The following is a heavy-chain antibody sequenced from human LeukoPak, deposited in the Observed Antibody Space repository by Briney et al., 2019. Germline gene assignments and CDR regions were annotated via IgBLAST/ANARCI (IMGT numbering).Heavy chain of an antibody. CDR3: ATKGLVPAPRYNWSDP. CDR2: FDPEDGET. Sequence: ASVKVSCKVSGYTLTELSMHWVRQAPGKGLEWMGGFDPEDGETIYAQKFQGRVTMTEDTSTDTAYMELSSLRSEDTAVYYCATKGLVPAPRYNWSDPWGQGTLVTVSS. CDR1: GYTLTELS. V-gene: IGHV1-24*01. D-gene: IGHD2-2*01. J-gene: IGHJ5*02.